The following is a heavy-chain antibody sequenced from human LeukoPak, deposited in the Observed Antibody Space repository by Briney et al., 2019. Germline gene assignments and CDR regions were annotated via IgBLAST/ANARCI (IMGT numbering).Heavy chain of an antibody. Sequence: GGSLRLSCAASGFTFSGFIMNWVRQAPGKGLEWLSYISTSGSPIYYADSVKGRFTISRDNAKNSLYLQMNSLRAEDTAVYYCARGLAARRGASDIWGQGTMVTVSS. CDR3: ARGLAARRGASDI. V-gene: IGHV3-48*01. D-gene: IGHD6-6*01. CDR2: ISTSGSPI. J-gene: IGHJ3*02. CDR1: GFTFSGFI.